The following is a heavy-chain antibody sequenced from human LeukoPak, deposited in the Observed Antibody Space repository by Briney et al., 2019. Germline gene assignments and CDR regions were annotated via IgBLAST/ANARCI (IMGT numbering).Heavy chain of an antibody. D-gene: IGHD6-19*01. CDR2: IYSGGDT. Sequence: PGGSLRLSCAASGFTVSSNFMSWVRQAPREGLEWVSVIYSGGDTYYADSVKGRFTISRDNSKNTLYLQMNSLRAEDTAVYYCAKDLNSSGWLFDYWGQGTLVTVYS. V-gene: IGHV3-66*02. J-gene: IGHJ4*02. CDR3: AKDLNSSGWLFDY. CDR1: GFTVSSNF.